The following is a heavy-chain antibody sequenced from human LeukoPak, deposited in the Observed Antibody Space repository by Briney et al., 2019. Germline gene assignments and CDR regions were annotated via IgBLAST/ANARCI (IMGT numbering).Heavy chain of an antibody. Sequence: PGGSLRLSCAASGFTFSNYYMSWVRQAPGKGVEWVSAISGSGDSIFYADSVKGQFTISRDNSKTTLYVQMNSLRAEDTAVYYCAKSFLTGYSLFDSWGQGTLVTVSS. J-gene: IGHJ4*02. CDR2: ISGSGDSI. CDR3: AKSFLTGYSLFDS. D-gene: IGHD3-9*01. CDR1: GFTFSNYY. V-gene: IGHV3-23*01.